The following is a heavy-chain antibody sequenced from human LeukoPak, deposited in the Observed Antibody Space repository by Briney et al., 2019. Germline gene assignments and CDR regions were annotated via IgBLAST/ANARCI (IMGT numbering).Heavy chain of an antibody. CDR2: INPNSGGT. CDR1: GYTFTGYY. J-gene: IGHJ4*02. CDR3: ARDKDSYGLL. Sequence: ASVKVSCKASGYTFTGYYMHWVRQAPGQGLEWMGWINPNSGGTNYAQKFQGRVTMTRDTSISTAYMELSRLRSDDTAEYYCARDKDSYGLLWGQGTLVTVSS. V-gene: IGHV1-2*02. D-gene: IGHD5-18*01.